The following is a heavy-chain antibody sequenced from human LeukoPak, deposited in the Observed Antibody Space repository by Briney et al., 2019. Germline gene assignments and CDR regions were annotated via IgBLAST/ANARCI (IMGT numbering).Heavy chain of an antibody. D-gene: IGHD2-21*02. CDR2: ISYDASNK. Sequence: GGSLRLSCAASGFTSSTYGMHWVRQAPGKGLEWVAVISYDASNKNYADSVKGRFTISRDYSKNTVYLQMNSLRAEDTAVYYCARDPAYCGGDCYSVYQDAFDIWGQGTRVTVSS. V-gene: IGHV3-30*03. CDR1: GFTSSTYG. J-gene: IGHJ3*02. CDR3: ARDPAYCGGDCYSVYQDAFDI.